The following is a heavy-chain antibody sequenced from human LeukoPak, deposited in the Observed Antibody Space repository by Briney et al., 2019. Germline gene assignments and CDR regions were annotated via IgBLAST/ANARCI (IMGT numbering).Heavy chain of an antibody. CDR1: GGTFSSYA. Sequence: ASVKVSCKASGGTFSSYAISWVRQAPGQGLEWMGGIIPIFGTANYAQKFQGRVTITADESTSTAYMELSSLRSEDTAVYYCARDKTPHLSNWYSSSGDAFDIWGQGTMVTVSS. J-gene: IGHJ3*02. V-gene: IGHV1-69*13. CDR2: IIPIFGTA. CDR3: ARDKTPHLSNWYSSSGDAFDI. D-gene: IGHD6-13*01.